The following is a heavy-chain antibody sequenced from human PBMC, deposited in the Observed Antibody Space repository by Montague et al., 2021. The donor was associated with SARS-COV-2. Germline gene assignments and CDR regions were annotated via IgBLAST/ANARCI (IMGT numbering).Heavy chain of an antibody. Sequence: SLRLSCAASGFTVSGNYMSWVRQAPGKGLECVSVFYSGGTTYYADSVKGRFTISRHNSKNTLYLQMNSLRAGDTAVYYCARVPFYDSSGYLEDYWYFDLWGRGTLVTVSS. CDR3: ARVPFYDSSGYLEDYWYFDL. D-gene: IGHD3-22*01. CDR2: FYSGGTT. V-gene: IGHV3-53*04. J-gene: IGHJ2*01. CDR1: GFTVSGNY.